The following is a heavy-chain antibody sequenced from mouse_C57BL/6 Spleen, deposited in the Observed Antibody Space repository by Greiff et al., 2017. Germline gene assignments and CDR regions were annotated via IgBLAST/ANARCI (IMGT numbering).Heavy chain of an antibody. CDR2: IDPETGGT. D-gene: IGHD2-10*01. Sequence: VKLQQSGAELVRPGASVTLSCKASGYTFTDYEMHWVKQTPVHGLEWIGAIDPETGGTAYNQKFKGKAILTADKSSSTAYMELRSLTSEDSAVYYCTSRLPYYAMDYWGQGTSVTVSS. J-gene: IGHJ4*01. CDR3: TSRLPYYAMDY. CDR1: GYTFTDYE. V-gene: IGHV1-15*01.